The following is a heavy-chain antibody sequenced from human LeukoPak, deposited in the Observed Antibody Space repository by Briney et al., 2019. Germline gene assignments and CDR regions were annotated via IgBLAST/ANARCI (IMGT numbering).Heavy chain of an antibody. CDR1: GGSISSGSYY. CDR3: ARTVTTMLGYYGMDV. V-gene: IGHV4-61*02. D-gene: IGHD4-11*01. CDR2: IYTSGST. Sequence: SEALSLTCTVSGGSISSGSYYWSWIRQPAGKGLEWIGRIYTSGSTDYNPSLKSRVTISVDTSKNQFSLKLSSVTAADTAVYYCARTVTTMLGYYGMDVWGQGTTVTVSS. J-gene: IGHJ6*02.